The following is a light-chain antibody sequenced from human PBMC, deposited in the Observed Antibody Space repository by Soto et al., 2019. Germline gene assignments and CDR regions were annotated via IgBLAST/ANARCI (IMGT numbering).Light chain of an antibody. CDR1: QTIRTS. CDR2: AAS. J-gene: IGKJ1*01. V-gene: IGKV1-39*01. Sequence: DLQMTQSPSSLSESVGDRVILTCRASQTIRTSLNWYQQKPGKAPKLLIYAASTLHSGVPSRFSGSGSGTDVTLSISNLQPEDFATYFCQQTYATPPTFGQGTKVEI. CDR3: QQTYATPPT.